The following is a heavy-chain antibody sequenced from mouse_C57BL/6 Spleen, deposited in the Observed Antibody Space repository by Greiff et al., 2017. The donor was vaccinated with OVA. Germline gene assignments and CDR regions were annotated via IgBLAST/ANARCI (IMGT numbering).Heavy chain of an antibody. CDR2: ISYDGSN. J-gene: IGHJ4*01. CDR1: GYSITSGYY. V-gene: IGHV3-6*01. CDR3: AREGLRLDYYAMDY. Sequence: EVKLMESGPGLVKPSQSLSLTCSVTGYSITSGYYWNWIRQFPGNKLEWMGYISYDGSNKYNPSPKNRISITRDTSTNQFFLKLNSVITEDTATYYCAREGLRLDYYAMDYWGQGTSVTVSS. D-gene: IGHD2-13*01.